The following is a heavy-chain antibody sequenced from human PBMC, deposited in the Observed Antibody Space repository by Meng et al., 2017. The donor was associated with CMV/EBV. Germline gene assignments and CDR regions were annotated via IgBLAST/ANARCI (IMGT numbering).Heavy chain of an antibody. D-gene: IGHD3-9*01. CDR2: ISAYNGNT. Sequence: ASVKVSCKASGYTFTSYDINWVRQATGQGLEWMGWISAYNGNTNYAQKLQGRVTMTTDTSTSTAYMELRSLRSDDTAVYYCARNAFGNDILSYFDYWGQGTLVTVSS. V-gene: IGHV1-18*01. CDR3: ARNAFGNDILSYFDY. CDR1: GYTFTSYD. J-gene: IGHJ4*02.